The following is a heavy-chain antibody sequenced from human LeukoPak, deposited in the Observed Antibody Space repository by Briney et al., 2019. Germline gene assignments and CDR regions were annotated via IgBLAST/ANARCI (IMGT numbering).Heavy chain of an antibody. CDR2: LSDDGRDE. Sequence: QSGGSLRLSCAASGLTFTTSVINWDRQAPGKGLEWVAALSDDGRDEYYAESVKGRFTISRDSSKNTVHLQMNSLRAEDTAVYYCAKGDDIAMTNGAFDIWGQGTMVTVSS. V-gene: IGHV3-30*18. J-gene: IGHJ3*02. CDR1: GLTFTTSV. D-gene: IGHD5-18*01. CDR3: AKGDDIAMTNGAFDI.